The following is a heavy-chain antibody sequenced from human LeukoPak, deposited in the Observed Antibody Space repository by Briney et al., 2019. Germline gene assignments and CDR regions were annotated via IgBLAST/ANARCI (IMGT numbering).Heavy chain of an antibody. CDR1: GGSISSSSYY. D-gene: IGHD3-22*01. J-gene: IGHJ4*02. CDR3: ATRYDSSGYYYGGFDY. CDR2: IYYSGST. V-gene: IGHV4-39*01. Sequence: PSETLSLTCTVSGGSISSSSYYWGWIRQPPGKGLEWIGSIYYSGSTYYNPSLKSRVTISVDTSKNQFSLKLSSVTAAGTAVYYCATRYDSSGYYYGGFDYWGQGTLVTVSS.